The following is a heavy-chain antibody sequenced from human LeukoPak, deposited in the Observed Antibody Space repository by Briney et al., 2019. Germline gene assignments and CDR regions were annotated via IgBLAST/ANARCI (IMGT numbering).Heavy chain of an antibody. D-gene: IGHD4-11*01. J-gene: IGHJ5*02. CDR3: ARFLWDDYSNYGNWFDP. Sequence: GGSLRLSCAASGFTFSSYGMHWVRQAPGKGLEWVAVIWYDGSNKYYADSVKGRFTISRDNSKNTLYLQMNSLRAEDTAVYYCARFLWDDYSNYGNWFDPWGQGTLVTVSS. CDR2: IWYDGSNK. CDR1: GFTFSSYG. V-gene: IGHV3-33*01.